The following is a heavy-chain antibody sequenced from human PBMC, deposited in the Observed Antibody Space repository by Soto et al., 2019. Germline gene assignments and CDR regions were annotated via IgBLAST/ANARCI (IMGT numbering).Heavy chain of an antibody. J-gene: IGHJ6*02. CDR2: INHSGST. CDR3: ARKVKFGFYYYYGMDV. Sequence: PSETLSLTCALYGRSFSGYYWSWIRQPPGKGLEWIGEINHSGSTNYNPSLKSRVTISVDTSKNQFSLKLSSVTAADTAVYYCARKVKFGFYYYYGMDVWGQGTTVTVSS. CDR1: GRSFSGYY. D-gene: IGHD3-16*01. V-gene: IGHV4-34*01.